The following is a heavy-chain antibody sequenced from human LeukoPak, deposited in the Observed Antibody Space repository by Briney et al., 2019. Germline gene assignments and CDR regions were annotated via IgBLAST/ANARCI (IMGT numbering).Heavy chain of an antibody. CDR1: GFTFSSYG. J-gene: IGHJ3*02. CDR3: ARSYSSGWYGAFDI. Sequence: GRSLRLSCAASGFTFSSYGMHWVRQAPGKGLEWVAVIWYDGSNKYYADSVKGRFTISRDNSKNTLYLQMNSLRAEDTAVYYCARSYSSGWYGAFDIWGQGTMVTVSS. D-gene: IGHD6-19*01. CDR2: IWYDGSNK. V-gene: IGHV3-33*01.